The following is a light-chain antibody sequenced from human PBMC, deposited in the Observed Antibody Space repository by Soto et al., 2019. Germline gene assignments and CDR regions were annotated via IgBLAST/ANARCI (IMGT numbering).Light chain of an antibody. Sequence: EILLTQSPGTLSLSPGERATLSCRASQSVSSSLAWYQQQPGQAPRLLIYGASSRATGIPDRFSGSGSGTDFTLTITRLEPEDFEVYYCQQYGSSPWTFGQGTKVDIK. V-gene: IGKV3-20*01. CDR1: QSVSSS. CDR2: GAS. J-gene: IGKJ1*01. CDR3: QQYGSSPWT.